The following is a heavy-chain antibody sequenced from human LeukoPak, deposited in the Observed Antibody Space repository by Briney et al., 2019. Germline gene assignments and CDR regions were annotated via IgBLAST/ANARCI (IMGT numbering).Heavy chain of an antibody. Sequence: GGSLRLSCAASGFTVSSNYMSWVRQAPGKGLEWVSVIYSGGSTYYADSVKGRFTISRDNSKNTLYLQMNSLRAEDTAVYYCARLQGGWGSNAFDIWGQGTMVTVSS. CDR1: GFTVSSNY. V-gene: IGHV3-66*04. CDR3: ARLQGGWGSNAFDI. CDR2: IYSGGST. J-gene: IGHJ3*02. D-gene: IGHD6-19*01.